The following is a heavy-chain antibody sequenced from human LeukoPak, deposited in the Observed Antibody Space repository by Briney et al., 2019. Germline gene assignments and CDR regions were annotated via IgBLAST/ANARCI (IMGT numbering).Heavy chain of an antibody. V-gene: IGHV3-7*01. J-gene: IGHJ4*01. CDR3: VREGFYFFDF. Sequence: GGSLRLSCAASGFTFSDHYIDWVRQAPGKGLEWVANIKQDGSETTYADSVRGRFTIFRDNAKDSVYLQMNSLRAEDSAIYYCVREGFYFFDFWGQGTLVTVSS. CDR2: IKQDGSET. CDR1: GFTFSDHY.